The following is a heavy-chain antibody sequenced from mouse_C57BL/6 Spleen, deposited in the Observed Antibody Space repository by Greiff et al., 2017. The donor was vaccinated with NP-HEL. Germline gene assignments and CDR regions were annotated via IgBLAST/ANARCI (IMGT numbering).Heavy chain of an antibody. D-gene: IGHD1-1*01. V-gene: IGHV1-64*01. CDR1: GYTFTSYW. Sequence: VQLQQPGAELVKPGASVKLSCKASGYTFTSYWMHWVKQRPGQGLEWIGMIHPNSGSTNYNEKFKSKATLTVDKSSSTAYMQLSSLTSEDSAVYYCARGERECSYAMDYWGQGTSVTVSS. CDR2: IHPNSGST. CDR3: ARGERECSYAMDY. J-gene: IGHJ4*01.